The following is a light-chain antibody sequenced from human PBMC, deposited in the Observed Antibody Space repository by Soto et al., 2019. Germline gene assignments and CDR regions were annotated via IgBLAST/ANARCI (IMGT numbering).Light chain of an antibody. Sequence: EIVLTQSPATLSLSPGDRATLSCRASQSVSSYLAWYPPKPGQAPRLLIYDASNRATGIPARFSGSGSGTDFTLTISILEPEDFAVYDCQQRSNWPRTFGQGTKLEIK. CDR2: DAS. J-gene: IGKJ2*01. CDR1: QSVSSY. V-gene: IGKV3-11*01. CDR3: QQRSNWPRT.